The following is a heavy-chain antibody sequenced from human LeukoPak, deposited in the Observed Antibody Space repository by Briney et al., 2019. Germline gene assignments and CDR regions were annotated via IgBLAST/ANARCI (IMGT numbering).Heavy chain of an antibody. J-gene: IGHJ4*02. CDR3: ARQGSSGSYTD. D-gene: IGHD1-26*01. CDR1: GGSISSSSYC. V-gene: IGHV4-39*07. CDR2: IYYSGST. Sequence: SETLSLTCTVSGGSISSSSYCWGWIRQPPGKGLEWIGSIYYSGSTYYNPSLKSRVTISVDTSKNQFSLKLSSVTAADTAVYYCARQGSSGSYTDWGQGTLVTVSS.